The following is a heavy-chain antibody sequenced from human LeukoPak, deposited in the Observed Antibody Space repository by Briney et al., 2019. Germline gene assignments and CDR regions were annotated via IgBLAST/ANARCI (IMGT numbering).Heavy chain of an antibody. CDR2: IIPIFGTA. V-gene: IGHV1-69*13. Sequence: SVNVSCKASGGTFSSYAISWVRQAPRQGLEWMGGIIPIFGTANYAQKFQGRVTITADESTSTAYMELSSLRSEDTAVYYCARGGGDGYNHDYYYGMDVWGQGTTVTVSS. CDR3: ARGGGDGYNHDYYYGMDV. J-gene: IGHJ6*02. D-gene: IGHD5-24*01. CDR1: GGTFSSYA.